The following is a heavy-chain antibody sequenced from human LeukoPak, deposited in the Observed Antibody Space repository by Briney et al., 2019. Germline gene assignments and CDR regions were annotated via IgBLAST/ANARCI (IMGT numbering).Heavy chain of an antibody. CDR3: ATEAAGTYYYDSSGEDFDY. CDR1: GFTFSSYA. J-gene: IGHJ4*02. Sequence: GGSLRLSCAASGFTFSSYAMSWVRQAPGKGLEWVSAISGSGGSTYYADSVKGRFTISRDNSKNTLYLQMNSLRAEDTAVYYCATEAAGTYYYDSSGEDFDYWGRGTLVTVSS. D-gene: IGHD3-22*01. CDR2: ISGSGGST. V-gene: IGHV3-23*01.